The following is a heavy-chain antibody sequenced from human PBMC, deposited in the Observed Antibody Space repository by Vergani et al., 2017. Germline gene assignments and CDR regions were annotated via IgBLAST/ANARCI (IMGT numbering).Heavy chain of an antibody. CDR2: ISYDGSNK. V-gene: IGHV3-30-3*01. J-gene: IGHJ6*03. Sequence: QVQLVESGGGVVQPGRSLRLSCAASGFTFSSYAMHWVRQAPGKGLEWVAVISYDGSNKYYADSVKGRFTISRDNSKNTLYLQMNSLRAEDTAVYYCARDRGYCSITSCPNPYYYYYMDVWGKGTTVTVSS. CDR3: ARDRGYCSITSCPNPYYYYYMDV. D-gene: IGHD2-2*01. CDR1: GFTFSSYA.